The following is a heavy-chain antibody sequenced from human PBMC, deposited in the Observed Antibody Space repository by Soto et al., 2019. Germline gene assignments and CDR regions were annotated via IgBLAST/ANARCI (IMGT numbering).Heavy chain of an antibody. CDR2: FYSGST. V-gene: IGHV4-59*04. CDR1: GGSISSYY. CDR3: ATTRGIAVGGSFDH. D-gene: IGHD6-13*01. Sequence: SETLSLTCTVSGGSISSYYWSWIRQPPGKGLEWVGTFYSGSTYNNPSLKSRVTISVGTSKNQFSLKLSSVAAEDTAIYYCATTRGIAVGGSFDHWGQGTLVTVSS. J-gene: IGHJ5*02.